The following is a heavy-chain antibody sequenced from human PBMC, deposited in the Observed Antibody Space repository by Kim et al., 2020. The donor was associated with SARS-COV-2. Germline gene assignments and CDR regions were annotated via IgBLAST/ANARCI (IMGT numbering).Heavy chain of an antibody. Sequence: SETLSLTCAVYGGSFSGYYWSWIRQPPGKGLEWIGEINHSGSTNYNPSLKSRVTISVDTSKNQFSLKLSSVTAADTAVYYCARGDCSSTSCYPRSWYYF. CDR1: GGSFSGYY. CDR2: INHSGST. J-gene: IGHJ4*01. CDR3: ARGDCSSTSCYPRSWYYF. V-gene: IGHV4-34*01. D-gene: IGHD2-2*01.